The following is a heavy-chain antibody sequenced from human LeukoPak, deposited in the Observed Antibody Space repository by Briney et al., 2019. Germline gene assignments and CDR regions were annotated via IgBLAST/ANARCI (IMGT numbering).Heavy chain of an antibody. CDR1: GGSTSSYY. V-gene: IGHV4-59*08. J-gene: IGHJ5*02. D-gene: IGHD6-19*01. CDR2: IYYSGST. Sequence: SETLSLTCTVSGGSTSSYYWSWIRQPPGKGLEWIGYIYYSGSTNYNPSLKSRVTISVDTSKNQFSLKLSSVTAADTAVYYCARHAGSSGWYGRYNWFDPWGQGTLVTVSS. CDR3: ARHAGSSGWYGRYNWFDP.